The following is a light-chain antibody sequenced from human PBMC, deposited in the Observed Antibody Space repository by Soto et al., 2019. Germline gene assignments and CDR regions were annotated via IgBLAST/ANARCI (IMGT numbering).Light chain of an antibody. CDR2: DAS. CDR3: QQYDNLPIT. CDR1: QSISSY. J-gene: IGKJ5*01. Sequence: DIKVNQSPSALSASIRDRVTITCRASQSISSYLNWYQQKPGKAPKLLIYDASNLETGVPSRFSGSGSGTDFTFTISSLQPEDIATYYCQQYDNLPITFGQGTRLEIK. V-gene: IGKV1-33*01.